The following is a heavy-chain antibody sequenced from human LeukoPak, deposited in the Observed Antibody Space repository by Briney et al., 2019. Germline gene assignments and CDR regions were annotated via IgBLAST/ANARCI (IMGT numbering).Heavy chain of an antibody. Sequence: SVKVSCKASGGTFSSYAISWVRQAPGQGLEWMGRIIPILGIANYAQKFQGRVTITADKSTSTAYMELSSLRSEDTAVYYCARGSPSTIVVVPYPAFDIWGQGTMVTVSS. CDR1: GGTFSSYA. D-gene: IGHD2-21*01. CDR3: ARGSPSTIVVVPYPAFDI. V-gene: IGHV1-69*04. J-gene: IGHJ3*02. CDR2: IIPILGIA.